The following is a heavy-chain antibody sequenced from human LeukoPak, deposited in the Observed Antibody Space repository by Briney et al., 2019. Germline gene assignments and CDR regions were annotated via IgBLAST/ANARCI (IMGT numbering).Heavy chain of an antibody. CDR3: AKDNRDYYIDY. D-gene: IGHD3-10*01. Sequence: TGGSLRLSCAASGFTFSSYGMHWVRQAPGKGLEWVAVISYDGSNKYYADSVKGRFTISRDNSKNTLYLQMNSLRAEDTAVYYCAKDNRDYYIDYWGQGTLVTVSS. V-gene: IGHV3-30*18. CDR1: GFTFSSYG. CDR2: ISYDGSNK. J-gene: IGHJ4*02.